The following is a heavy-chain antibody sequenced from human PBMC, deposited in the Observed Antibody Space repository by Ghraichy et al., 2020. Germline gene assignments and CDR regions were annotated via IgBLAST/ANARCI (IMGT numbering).Heavy chain of an antibody. J-gene: IGHJ4*02. CDR3: AVPSWGGTGTPVECFDY. CDR2: IYYSGST. V-gene: IGHV4-39*07. CDR1: GDSISSSSYY. Sequence: SETLSLTCTVSGDSISSSSYYWGWIRQPPGKGLEWIGSIYYSGSTYYNPSLKSRVTISIDTSKNQFSLKLTSVTAADTAVYYCAVPSWGGTGTPVECFDYWGQGTLVTVSS. D-gene: IGHD1-1*01.